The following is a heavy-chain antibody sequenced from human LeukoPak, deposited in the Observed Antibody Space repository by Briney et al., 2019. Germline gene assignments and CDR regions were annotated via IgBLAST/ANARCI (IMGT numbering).Heavy chain of an antibody. CDR2: LYYSGRT. Sequence: SETLSLTCTVSGDSISSYFWCWIRQPPGKGLGWIGCLYYSGRTNYSPSLTSRVTLSADTSKNQFSLKLNSVTAADSAIYYCARDYSGYEFDYWGQGTLVTVSS. CDR1: GDSISSYF. CDR3: ARDYSGYEFDY. D-gene: IGHD5-12*01. V-gene: IGHV4-59*01. J-gene: IGHJ4*02.